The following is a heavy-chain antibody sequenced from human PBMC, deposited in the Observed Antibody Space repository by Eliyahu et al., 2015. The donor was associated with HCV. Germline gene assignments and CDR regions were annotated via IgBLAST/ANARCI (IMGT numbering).Heavy chain of an antibody. CDR2: ISYDGSNK. J-gene: IGHJ1*01. CDR1: GXXXSXYG. V-gene: IGHV3-30*18. D-gene: IGHD3-10*01. Sequence: QVQLVESGGGVVQPGXSLRLSCXXSGXXXSXYGXXWVRQAPGKGLEWVAVISYDGSNKYYADSVKGRFTISRDNSKNTLYLQMNSLRAEDTAVYYCAKDTQKTWFGELFGYFQHWGQGTLVTVSS. CDR3: AKDTQKTWFGELFGYFQH.